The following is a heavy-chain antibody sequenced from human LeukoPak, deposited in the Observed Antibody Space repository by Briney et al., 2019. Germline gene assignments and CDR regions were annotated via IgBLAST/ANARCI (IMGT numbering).Heavy chain of an antibody. D-gene: IGHD3-10*02. J-gene: IGHJ4*02. CDR3: ANMFTWAAF. V-gene: IGHV3-7*05. CDR1: GFTFPNTW. Sequence: PGGSLRLSCAASGFTFPNTWMSWVRQAPEKGLEWVANIKGDGSEQHYVDSVKGRFTISRDNAKNSVYLQMTRLRAEDTAVYYCANMFTWAAFWGQGTVVTVSS. CDR2: IKGDGSEQ.